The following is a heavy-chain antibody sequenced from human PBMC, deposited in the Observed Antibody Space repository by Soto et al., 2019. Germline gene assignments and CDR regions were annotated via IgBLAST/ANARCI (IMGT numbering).Heavy chain of an antibody. D-gene: IGHD4-17*01. CDR2: INAGNGNT. J-gene: IGHJ1*01. V-gene: IGHV1-3*01. CDR3: ARATLRLREYFQH. CDR1: GYTFTSYA. Sequence: QVQLVQSGAEVKMPGASVKVSCKASGYTFTSYAMHWVRQAPGQRLEWMGWINAGNGNTKYSQKFQGRVTITRDTSASTAYMELSSLRSEDTAVYYCARATLRLREYFQHWGQGTLVTVSS.